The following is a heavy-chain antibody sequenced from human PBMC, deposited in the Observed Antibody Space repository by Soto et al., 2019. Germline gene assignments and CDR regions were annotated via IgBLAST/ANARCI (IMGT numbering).Heavy chain of an antibody. V-gene: IGHV3-21*01. D-gene: IGHD3-3*01. Sequence: SSAACGATFNSSSITVARKAPGKRLEWVSSISSSSSYIYYADSVKVRFTISRDNAKNSLYLQMNSLRAEDTAVYYCSRSYYDCWTGYNTAFDYWGQGTLLTVYS. CDR3: SRSYYDCWTGYNTAFDY. CDR2: ISSSSSYI. J-gene: IGHJ4*02. CDR1: GATFNSSS.